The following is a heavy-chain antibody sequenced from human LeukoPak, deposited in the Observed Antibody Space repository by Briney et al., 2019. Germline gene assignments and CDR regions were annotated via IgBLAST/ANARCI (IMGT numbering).Heavy chain of an antibody. V-gene: IGHV3-74*01. CDR1: GFTFSSYL. D-gene: IGHD6-19*01. Sequence: GGSLRLSCAASGFTFSSYLMHWVRQAPGKGLVWVSRINSDGSSTSYAASLKGRFTISRDNANNTLYLQMNSLRAEDTAVYYCASVGIAVAPSDAFDIWGQGKMVTVSS. CDR3: ASVGIAVAPSDAFDI. CDR2: INSDGSST. J-gene: IGHJ3*02.